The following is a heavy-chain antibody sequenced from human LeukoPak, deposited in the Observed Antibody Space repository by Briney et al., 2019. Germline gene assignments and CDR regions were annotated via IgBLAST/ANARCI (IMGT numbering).Heavy chain of an antibody. Sequence: PGGSLRLSCAASGFTFSSYSMNWVRQAPGKGLEWVSSISSSSSYIYYADSVKGRFTISRDNAKNSLYLQMNSPRAEDTAVYYCARGLPGYSSSWEIDYWGQGTLVTVSS. J-gene: IGHJ4*02. D-gene: IGHD6-13*01. CDR1: GFTFSSYS. CDR2: ISSSSSYI. V-gene: IGHV3-21*01. CDR3: ARGLPGYSSSWEIDY.